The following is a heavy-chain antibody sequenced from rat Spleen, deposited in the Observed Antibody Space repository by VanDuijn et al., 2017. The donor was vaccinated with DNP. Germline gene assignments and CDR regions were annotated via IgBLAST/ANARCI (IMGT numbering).Heavy chain of an antibody. J-gene: IGHJ2*01. CDR2: ISYDGGNT. Sequence: EVQLVESGGDLVQPGRSLKLSCAASGFTFSDYYMAWVRQAPTKGLEWVASISYDGGNTYYRDSVKGRFTISRDNAKSTLYLQMDSLRSEDTATYYCTRHSWELDYWGQGVMVTVSS. D-gene: IGHD4-6*01. CDR3: TRHSWELDY. V-gene: IGHV5-20*01. CDR1: GFTFSDYY.